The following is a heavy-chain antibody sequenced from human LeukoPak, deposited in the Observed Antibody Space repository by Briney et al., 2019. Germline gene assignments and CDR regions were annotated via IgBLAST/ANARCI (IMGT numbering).Heavy chain of an antibody. CDR3: ARLLWFGEEPDNWFDP. CDR1: GFTFSSYW. J-gene: IGHJ5*02. V-gene: IGHV3-7*01. CDR2: IKTDGSQI. Sequence: GGSLRLSCVASGFTFSSYWMTWVRQAPGKGLEWVANIKTDGSQIYYVDSVKGRFTISRDNAKNSLYLQMNSLRAEDTAVYYCARLLWFGEEPDNWFDPWGQGTLVTVSS. D-gene: IGHD3-10*01.